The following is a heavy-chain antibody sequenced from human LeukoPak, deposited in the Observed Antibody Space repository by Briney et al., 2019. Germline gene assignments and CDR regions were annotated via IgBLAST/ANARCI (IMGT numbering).Heavy chain of an antibody. D-gene: IGHD3-10*01. CDR1: GFTVSSNY. CDR3: ARSLRVRGVPDYMDV. Sequence: PGGSLRLSCTVSGFTVSSNYMTWVRQAPGKGLEWVSVIYKNAITYYADTVKGRFTISRDNSKNTLYLQMNSLRADDTAVYYCARSLRVRGVPDYMDVWGKGTTVTISS. CDR2: IYKNAIT. V-gene: IGHV3-53*01. J-gene: IGHJ6*03.